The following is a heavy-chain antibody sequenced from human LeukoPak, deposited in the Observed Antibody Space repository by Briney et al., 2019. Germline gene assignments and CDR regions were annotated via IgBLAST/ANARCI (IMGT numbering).Heavy chain of an antibody. D-gene: IGHD1-26*01. Sequence: GGSLRLSCAASGFNFGIYSLNWVRQAPGKGLEWVANIKQDGSEKYYVDSVKGRFTISRDNAKNSLYLQMNSLRAEDTAVYYCAREYSGSYGERYWYFDLWGRGTLVTVSS. V-gene: IGHV3-7*03. CDR2: IKQDGSEK. CDR1: GFNFGIYS. J-gene: IGHJ2*01. CDR3: AREYSGSYGERYWYFDL.